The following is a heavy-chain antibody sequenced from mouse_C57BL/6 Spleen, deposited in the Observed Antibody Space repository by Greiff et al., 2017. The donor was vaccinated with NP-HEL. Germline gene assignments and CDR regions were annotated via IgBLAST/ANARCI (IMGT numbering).Heavy chain of an antibody. CDR3: ARGEKWFAY. CDR1: GFTFSDYG. J-gene: IGHJ3*01. V-gene: IGHV5-17*01. CDR2: ISSGSSTI. Sequence: DVHLVESGGGLVKPGGSLKLSCAASGFTFSDYGMHWVRQAPEKGLEWVAYISSGSSTIYYADTVKGRFTLSRDNAKNTLFLQMTSLRSEDTAMYYCARGEKWFAYWGQGTLVTVSA.